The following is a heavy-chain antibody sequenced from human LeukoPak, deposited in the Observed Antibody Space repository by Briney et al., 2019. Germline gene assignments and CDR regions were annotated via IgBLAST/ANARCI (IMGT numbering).Heavy chain of an antibody. Sequence: GGSLRLSCAASGFTFITYGIHWVRQAPGKGLEWVAVISYGDGRAKFYADSVKGRFTISRDNSKNTLYLQMNSLRAEDTAVYYCAREGNECSSTSCQGGYFDYWGQGTLVTVSS. CDR1: GFTFITYG. V-gene: IGHV3-30*03. CDR2: ISYGDGRAK. D-gene: IGHD2-2*01. J-gene: IGHJ4*02. CDR3: AREGNECSSTSCQGGYFDY.